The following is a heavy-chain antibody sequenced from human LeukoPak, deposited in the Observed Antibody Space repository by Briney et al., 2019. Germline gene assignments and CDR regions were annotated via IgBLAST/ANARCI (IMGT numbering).Heavy chain of an antibody. Sequence: GESLKISCKGSGYTFTTYWIGWVRQMPGKGLEWMGIIYPGDSDPRYSPSFQGQFTISADKSISTAYLQWSTLKASDSAMYYCARHGLGSSWFGFDYWGQGTLVTVSS. V-gene: IGHV5-51*01. CDR3: ARHGLGSSWFGFDY. CDR1: GYTFTTYW. CDR2: IYPGDSDP. D-gene: IGHD6-13*01. J-gene: IGHJ4*02.